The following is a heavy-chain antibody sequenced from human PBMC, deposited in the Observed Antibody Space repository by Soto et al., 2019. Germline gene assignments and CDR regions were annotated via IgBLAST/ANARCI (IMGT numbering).Heavy chain of an antibody. Sequence: NPSETLSLTCTVSGGSISSNNYFWGWIRQPPGKGLEWIGSVHYSGSTSYNPSLKSRLTISVDTSKNQVSLKLSSVTAADTAVYYCARLLGDIAVVPGGISGSCSGGSCFSRFDPWGQGTLVTVSS. V-gene: IGHV4-39*01. CDR3: ARLLGDIAVVPGGISGSCSGGSCFSRFDP. J-gene: IGHJ5*02. CDR1: GGSISSNNYF. D-gene: IGHD2-15*01. CDR2: VHYSGST.